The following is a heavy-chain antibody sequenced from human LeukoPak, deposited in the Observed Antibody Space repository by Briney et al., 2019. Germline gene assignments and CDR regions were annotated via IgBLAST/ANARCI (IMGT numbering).Heavy chain of an antibody. D-gene: IGHD3-22*01. J-gene: IGHJ4*02. CDR3: ARASYSYDINGWVPFDY. V-gene: IGHV4-61*02. Sequence: SETLSLTCTVSGGSISSGSYYWTWMRQPAGKGLEWIGRIYTSGSTNYNPSLKSRVTMSVDTSKNQFSLKLSSVTAADTAVYYCARASYSYDINGWVPFDYWGQGTLVTVSS. CDR2: IYTSGST. CDR1: GGSISSGSYY.